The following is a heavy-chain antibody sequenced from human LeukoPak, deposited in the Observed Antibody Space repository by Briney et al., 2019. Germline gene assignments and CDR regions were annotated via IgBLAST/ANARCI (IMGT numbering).Heavy chain of an antibody. J-gene: IGHJ4*02. Sequence: GGSLRLSCAASGFTFNSYSMNWVRQAPGKGLDWVSSISSSSTYICYADSVKGRFTISRDNAKNSLYLQMNSLRAEDTAVYYCARALEPSIAVIDYWGQGTLVTVSS. CDR3: ARALEPSIAVIDY. CDR2: ISSSSTYI. D-gene: IGHD6-19*01. CDR1: GFTFNSYS. V-gene: IGHV3-21*01.